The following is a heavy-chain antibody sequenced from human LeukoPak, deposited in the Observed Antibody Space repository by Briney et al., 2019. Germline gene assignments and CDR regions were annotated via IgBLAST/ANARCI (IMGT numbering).Heavy chain of an antibody. Sequence: GGSLRLSCAAPGFTFSSSWMHWVRQAPGKGLVWVSRINTDGRTTTYADSVKGRFTISRDNAKSTVYLQMNSLRPEDTALYYCAKSLGSQDYWGQGTLVTVSS. D-gene: IGHD6-19*01. CDR2: INTDGRTT. J-gene: IGHJ4*02. CDR3: AKSLGSQDY. CDR1: GFTFSSSW. V-gene: IGHV3-74*01.